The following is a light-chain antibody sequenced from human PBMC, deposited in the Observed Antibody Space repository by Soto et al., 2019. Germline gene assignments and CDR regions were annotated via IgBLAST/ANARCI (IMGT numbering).Light chain of an antibody. J-gene: IGLJ3*02. V-gene: IGLV2-11*01. CDR1: SSDVGGYNY. CDR3: CSYSGSYTLV. CDR2: DVS. Sequence: ALTQPRSVSGSPGQSVTISCTGTSSDVGGYNYVSWYQQHPGKAPKLMIYDVSKRPSGVPDRFSGSKSGNTASLTISGLQAEDEADYYCCSYSGSYTLVFGGGTQLTVL.